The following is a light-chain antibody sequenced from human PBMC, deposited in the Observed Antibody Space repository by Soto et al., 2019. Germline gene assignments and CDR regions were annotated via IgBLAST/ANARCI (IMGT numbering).Light chain of an antibody. J-gene: IGKJ1*01. CDR1: QSVSSN. Sequence: IVMTQSPATLSVSPGERSTFSCSSSQSVSSNLAWYQQKPGQAPRLLIYGASIRATGIPARFSGSGSGTEFTLTISTLQSEDFAIYYCQHYNNWPPWTFGQGTKVDIK. CDR2: GAS. CDR3: QHYNNWPPWT. V-gene: IGKV3-15*01.